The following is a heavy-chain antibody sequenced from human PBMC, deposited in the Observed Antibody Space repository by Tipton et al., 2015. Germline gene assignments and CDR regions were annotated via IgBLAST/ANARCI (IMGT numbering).Heavy chain of an antibody. D-gene: IGHD2-2*01. J-gene: IGHJ5*02. Sequence: TLSLTCTVSGDSISSSYWSWIRQAPGKGLEWIGYIYYSGNTNYNPSLKSRVTISGDTSKNQLSLKLNSVTAADTAVYYCAKEGDVGPDAFFGLRGFGWFDPWGQGTLVTVSS. CDR3: AKEGDVGPDAFFGLRGFGWFDP. CDR1: GDSISSSY. CDR2: IYYSGNT. V-gene: IGHV4-59*01.